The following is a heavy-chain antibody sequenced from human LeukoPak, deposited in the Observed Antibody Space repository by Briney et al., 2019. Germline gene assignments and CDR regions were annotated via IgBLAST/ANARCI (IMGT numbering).Heavy chain of an antibody. V-gene: IGHV4-4*07. CDR3: ASQTALPYFDLLLGDGPGYFDY. J-gene: IGHJ4*02. D-gene: IGHD3-9*01. Sequence: PSETLSLTCTVSGGSISNYFWSWIRQPAGKGLEWIGRMHTSGIISYNPSLKSRVTMSLDTSRNQFSLKLSSVTAADTAVYYCASQTALPYFDLLLGDGPGYFDYWGQGTLVTVSS. CDR2: MHTSGII. CDR1: GGSISNYF.